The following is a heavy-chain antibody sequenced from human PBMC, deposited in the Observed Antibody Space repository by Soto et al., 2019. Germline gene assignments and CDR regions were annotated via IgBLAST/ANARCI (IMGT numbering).Heavy chain of an antibody. V-gene: IGHV3-30-3*01. CDR3: ARTAGGRVRGALDI. Sequence: DLEESGGGVVQPGTSLRLSCVASGFTFSSYGMHWVRQAPGKGLEWVAVIPNTENKKYYADSVKGRFTISRDNSQNTLFIQMDCLMSEDTAMYYCARTAGGRVRGALDIWGQGTMVTVS. D-gene: IGHD6-13*01. J-gene: IGHJ3*02. CDR2: IPNTENKK. CDR1: GFTFSSYG.